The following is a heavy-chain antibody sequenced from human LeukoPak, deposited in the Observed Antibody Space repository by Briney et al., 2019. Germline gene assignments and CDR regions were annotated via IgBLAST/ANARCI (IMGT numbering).Heavy chain of an antibody. CDR1: GGSINNYY. CDR3: AREARSSSWYLG. Sequence: SETLSLTCTVSGGSINNYYWSWIRQPPGKGLEWIGYIYHSGSTTYNPSLKSRVTISVDTSKNQFSLKLSSVTAADTAVYYCAREARSSSWYLGWGQGTLVTVSS. CDR2: IYHSGST. D-gene: IGHD6-13*01. V-gene: IGHV4-59*12. J-gene: IGHJ4*02.